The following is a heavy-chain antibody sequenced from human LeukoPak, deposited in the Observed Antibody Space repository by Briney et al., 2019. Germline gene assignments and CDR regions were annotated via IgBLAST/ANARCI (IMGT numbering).Heavy chain of an antibody. CDR1: GGSISSSSYY. Sequence: SETLSLTCTVSGGSISSSSYYWGWIRQPPGKGLEWIGSTYYSGSTNYNPSLKSRVTISVDTSKNQFSLKLSSVTAADTAMYYCASDRIEVDAFDIWGQGTMVTVSS. V-gene: IGHV4-39*07. J-gene: IGHJ3*02. CDR3: ASDRIEVDAFDI. D-gene: IGHD2-15*01. CDR2: TYYSGST.